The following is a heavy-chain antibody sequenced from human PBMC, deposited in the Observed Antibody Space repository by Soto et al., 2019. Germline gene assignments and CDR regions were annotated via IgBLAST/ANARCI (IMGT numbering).Heavy chain of an antibody. J-gene: IGHJ3*02. V-gene: IGHV3-48*03. D-gene: IGHD7-27*01. CDR1: GFTFSSYE. CDR3: ARDGEGAFDI. Sequence: GGSLRLSCAASGFTFSSYEMNWVRQAPGKGLEWVSYISSSGSTIYYADSVKGRFTISRDNAKNSLYLQMNSLRAEDSSVYYCARDGEGAFDIWGQGTMVTVSS. CDR2: ISSSGSTI.